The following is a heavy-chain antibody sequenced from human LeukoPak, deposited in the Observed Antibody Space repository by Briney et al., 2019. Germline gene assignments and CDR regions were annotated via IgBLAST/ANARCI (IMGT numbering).Heavy chain of an antibody. CDR1: GFIFKNNW. CDR2: IKKDGSEK. J-gene: IGHJ5*02. Sequence: PGGSPRLSCGASGFIFKNNWMSWVRQAPGKGLEWVANIKKDGSEKNYVDPVKGRFTISRDNAKNSVYLQMNSLRAEDTAVYYCARDHFTFGEMNWFDPWGQGTLVTVSS. V-gene: IGHV3-7*01. CDR3: ARDHFTFGEMNWFDP. D-gene: IGHD3-10*01.